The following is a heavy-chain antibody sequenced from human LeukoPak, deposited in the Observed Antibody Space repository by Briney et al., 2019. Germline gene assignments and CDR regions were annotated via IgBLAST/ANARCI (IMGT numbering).Heavy chain of an antibody. D-gene: IGHD2-2*01. Sequence: ASVKVSCKASGYTFTSYGISWVRQAPGQGLEWMGWIGAYNGNTNYAQKLQGRVTMTTDTSTSTAYMELRSLRSDDTAVYYCARGSLGYCSSTSCPNWFDPWGQGTLVTVSS. CDR2: IGAYNGNT. V-gene: IGHV1-18*01. CDR3: ARGSLGYCSSTSCPNWFDP. CDR1: GYTFTSYG. J-gene: IGHJ5*02.